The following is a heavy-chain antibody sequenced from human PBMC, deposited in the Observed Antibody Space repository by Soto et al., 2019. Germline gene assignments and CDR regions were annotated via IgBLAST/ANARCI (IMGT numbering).Heavy chain of an antibody. CDR2: IYYSGST. Sequence: PSETLSLTCTVSGGSMISYYWSWIRQPPGKGLEWIGYIYYSGSTNYNPSLKSRVTISVDTSKNQFSLKLSSVTAADTAVYYCARLYGLDAFDIWGQGTMVTVS. J-gene: IGHJ3*02. CDR1: GGSMISYY. CDR3: ARLYGLDAFDI. D-gene: IGHD4-17*01. V-gene: IGHV4-59*01.